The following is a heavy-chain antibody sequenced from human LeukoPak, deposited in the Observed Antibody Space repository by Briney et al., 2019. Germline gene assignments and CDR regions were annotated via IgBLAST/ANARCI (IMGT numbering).Heavy chain of an antibody. CDR2: IGRSSQYI. D-gene: IGHD3-3*01. Sequence: PGGSLRLSCTASGFTLSLYSMHWVRQAPGKGLEWVSPIGRSSQYIYYGDSVRGRFTISRDNAKNSLYLDMNSPRAEDTAVYYCARDASNIDFAPYFYYMDVWGKGTTVTVSS. CDR1: GFTLSLYS. J-gene: IGHJ6*03. CDR3: ARDASNIDFAPYFYYMDV. V-gene: IGHV3-21*01.